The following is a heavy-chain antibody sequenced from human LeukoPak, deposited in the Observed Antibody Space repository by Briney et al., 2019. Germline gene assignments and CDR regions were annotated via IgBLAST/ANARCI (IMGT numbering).Heavy chain of an antibody. CDR1: GFTFSSYS. D-gene: IGHD3-10*01. CDR3: AKGNYYGSGSLDY. J-gene: IGHJ4*02. V-gene: IGHV3-21*04. CDR2: ISISSSYI. Sequence: GGSLRLSCPASGFTFSSYSTNCVRQAPGKGLESGSAISISSSYIYYADSVKGRFTISRDNSKNTLYVQMNSLRAEDTAVYYCAKGNYYGSGSLDYWGQGTLVTVSS.